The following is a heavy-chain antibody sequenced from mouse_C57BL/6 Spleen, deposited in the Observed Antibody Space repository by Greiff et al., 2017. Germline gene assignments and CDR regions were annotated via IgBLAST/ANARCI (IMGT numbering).Heavy chain of an antibody. CDR1: GFSLTSYG. V-gene: IGHV2-5*01. CDR3: AKIEGSPYAMDY. J-gene: IGHJ4*01. CDR2: IWRGGST. Sequence: VQLQQSGPGLVQPSQSLSITCTVSGFSLTSYGVHWVRQSPGKGLEWLGVIWRGGSTDYNAAFMSRLSITKDNSKSQVFFKMNSLQADDTAIYYWAKIEGSPYAMDYWGQGTSVTVSS.